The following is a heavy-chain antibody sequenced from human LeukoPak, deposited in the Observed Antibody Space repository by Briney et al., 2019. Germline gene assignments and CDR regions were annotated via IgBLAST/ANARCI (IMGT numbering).Heavy chain of an antibody. Sequence: RTETLSLTCTFSGGSLGSSNYYWGWIRHPPGKGLEWVGSIYYSGTTYYNPSLKSRVTISVDPSKNQFALKLTSVTAADTAVYYCARGGTIWTYYWGRGTLVTVSS. CDR2: IYYSGTT. D-gene: IGHD1/OR15-1a*01. J-gene: IGHJ4*02. V-gene: IGHV4-39*06. CDR3: ARGGTIWTYY. CDR1: GGSLGSSNYY.